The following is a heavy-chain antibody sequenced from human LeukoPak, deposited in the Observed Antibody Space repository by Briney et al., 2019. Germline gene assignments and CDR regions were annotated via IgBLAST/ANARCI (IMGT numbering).Heavy chain of an antibody. CDR3: ARDVTVTTRYYYYYYMDV. CDR1: GGSISSRSYY. D-gene: IGHD4-17*01. J-gene: IGHJ6*03. CDR2: IYTSGST. V-gene: IGHV4-61*02. Sequence: SQTLSLTCTVSGGSISSRSYYSGWIRQPAGKGLEWIGRIYTSGSTNYNPSLKSRVTISVDTSKNQFSLKLSYVTAADTAVYYCARDVTVTTRYYYYYYMDVWGKGTTVTVSS.